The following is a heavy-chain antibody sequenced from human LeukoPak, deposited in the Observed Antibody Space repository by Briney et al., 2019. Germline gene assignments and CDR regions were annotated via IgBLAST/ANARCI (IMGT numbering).Heavy chain of an antibody. V-gene: IGHV1-69*05. CDR3: ARAGSYYYDSSGYYY. Sequence: SVKVSCKASGGAFSSYAISWVRQAPGQGLEWMGRIIPIFGTANYAQKFQGRVTITTDESTSTAYMELSSLRSEDTAVYYCARAGSYYYDSSGYYYWGQGTLVTVSS. D-gene: IGHD3-22*01. CDR1: GGAFSSYA. J-gene: IGHJ4*02. CDR2: IIPIFGTA.